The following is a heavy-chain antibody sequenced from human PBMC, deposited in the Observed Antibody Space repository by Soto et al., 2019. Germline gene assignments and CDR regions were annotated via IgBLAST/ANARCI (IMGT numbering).Heavy chain of an antibody. D-gene: IGHD3-10*01. Sequence: SVKVSCKASGGTFSSYAISWLRQAPGQGLEWMGGIIPIFGTANYAQKFQGRVTITADESTSTAYMELSSLRSEDTAVYYCARDKPVTYYGSGSPPTSYGMDVWGQGTTVTVSS. CDR1: GGTFSSYA. J-gene: IGHJ6*02. CDR2: IIPIFGTA. CDR3: ARDKPVTYYGSGSPPTSYGMDV. V-gene: IGHV1-69*13.